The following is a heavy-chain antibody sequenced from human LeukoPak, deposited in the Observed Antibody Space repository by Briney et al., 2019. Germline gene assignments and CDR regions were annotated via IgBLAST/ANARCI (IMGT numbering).Heavy chain of an antibody. Sequence: PGGSLRLSCAASGFTFSSYSMNWVRQAPGKGLEWVSSISSSSSYIYYADSVKGRFTISRDNAKNSLYLQMNSLRAEDTAVYYCAKDPAAAETESYYYYMDVWGKGTTVTVSS. V-gene: IGHV3-21*01. J-gene: IGHJ6*03. D-gene: IGHD6-13*01. CDR3: AKDPAAAETESYYYYMDV. CDR2: ISSSSSYI. CDR1: GFTFSSYS.